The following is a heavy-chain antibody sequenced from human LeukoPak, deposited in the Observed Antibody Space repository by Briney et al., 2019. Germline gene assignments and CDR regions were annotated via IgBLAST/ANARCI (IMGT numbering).Heavy chain of an antibody. Sequence: GGSLRLSCAASGFTVSSNYMTWVRQAPGQGLEWVSVIYFGGTTYYADSVKGRFTISRDNSKNTVYLQMNSLRAEDTAVYYCARGDDYGGAWYYFDCWGQGTLVTVSS. CDR3: ARGDDYGGAWYYFDC. D-gene: IGHD4-23*01. V-gene: IGHV3-53*01. CDR2: IYFGGTT. CDR1: GFTVSSNY. J-gene: IGHJ4*02.